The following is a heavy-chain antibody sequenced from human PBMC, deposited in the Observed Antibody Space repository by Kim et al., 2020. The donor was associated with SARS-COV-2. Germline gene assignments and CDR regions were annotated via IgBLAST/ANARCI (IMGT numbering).Heavy chain of an antibody. CDR2: INHSGST. D-gene: IGHD4-17*01. V-gene: IGHV4-34*01. CDR1: GGSFSGYY. J-gene: IGHJ6*02. Sequence: SETLSLTCAVYGGSFSGYYWSWIRQPPGKGLEWIGEINHSGSTNYNPSLKSRVTISVDTSKNQFSLKLSSVTAADTAVYYCARASLGDGMDVWGQGTTVTVSS. CDR3: ARASLGDGMDV.